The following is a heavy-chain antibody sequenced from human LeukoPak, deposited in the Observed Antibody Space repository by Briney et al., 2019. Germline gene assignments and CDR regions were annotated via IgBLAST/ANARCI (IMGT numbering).Heavy chain of an antibody. CDR2: INHSGST. V-gene: IGHV4-34*01. CDR3: ARTYYYGSGPKGTPFDY. Sequence: PSETLSLTCAVYGGSFSGYYWSWIRQPPGKGLEWIGEINHSGSTNYNPSLKSRVTISVDTSKNQFSLKLSSVTAADTAVYYCARTYYYGSGPKGTPFDYWGQGTLVTVSS. J-gene: IGHJ4*02. CDR1: GGSFSGYY. D-gene: IGHD3-10*01.